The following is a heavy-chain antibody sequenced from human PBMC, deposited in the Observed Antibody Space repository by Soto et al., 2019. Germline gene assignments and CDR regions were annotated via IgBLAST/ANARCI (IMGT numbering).Heavy chain of an antibody. CDR2: IYYSGST. J-gene: IGHJ4*02. V-gene: IGHV4-59*01. CDR3: ARFGSSSSGVDY. CDR1: GGSISSYY. Sequence: TLSLTCTVSGGSISSYYWSWIRQPPGKGLEWIGYIYYSGSTNYNPSLKSRVTISVDTSKNQFSLKLSSVTAADTAVYYCARFGSSSSGVDYWGQGTMVTVYS. D-gene: IGHD6-6*01.